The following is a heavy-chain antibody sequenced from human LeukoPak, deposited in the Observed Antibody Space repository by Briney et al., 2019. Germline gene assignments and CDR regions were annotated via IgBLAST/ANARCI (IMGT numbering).Heavy chain of an antibody. Sequence: GGSLRLSCAASGFTFSSYAMSWVRQAPGKGLEWVSAISGSGGSTYYADSVKGRFTISRDNSKNTLYLQMNSLRAEDTAVYYCAKDSYYDFWSGYEYYFDYWGQGTLVTVSS. D-gene: IGHD3-3*01. J-gene: IGHJ4*02. CDR1: GFTFSSYA. CDR3: AKDSYYDFWSGYEYYFDY. V-gene: IGHV3-23*01. CDR2: ISGSGGST.